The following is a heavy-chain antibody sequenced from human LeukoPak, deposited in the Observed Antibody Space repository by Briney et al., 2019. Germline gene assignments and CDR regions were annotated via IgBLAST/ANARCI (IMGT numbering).Heavy chain of an antibody. CDR1: GGSISSYY. CDR3: ARDRGPWGITYYGMDV. J-gene: IGHJ6*02. D-gene: IGHD3-16*01. CDR2: IYYSGST. Sequence: SETLSLTCTVSGGSISSYYWSWIRQPPGKGQEWIGYIYYSGSTNYNPSLKSRVTISVDTSKNQFSLKLSSVTAADTAVYYCARDRGPWGITYYGMDVWGQGTTVTVSS. V-gene: IGHV4-59*01.